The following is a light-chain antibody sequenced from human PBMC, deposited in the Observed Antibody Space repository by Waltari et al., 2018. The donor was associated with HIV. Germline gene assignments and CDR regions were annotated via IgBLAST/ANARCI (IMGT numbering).Light chain of an antibody. CDR1: SSDVGGYNY. J-gene: IGLJ2*01. Sequence: QSALTQPASVSGSPGQSITISCTGTSSDVGGYNYVSSYQQHPGKAPNLMIYDVSKRPSGVSNRFSGSKSGNTASLTISGLQAEDEADYYCSSYTSSSTLDVVFGGGTKLTVL. CDR3: SSYTSSSTLDVV. V-gene: IGLV2-14*01. CDR2: DVS.